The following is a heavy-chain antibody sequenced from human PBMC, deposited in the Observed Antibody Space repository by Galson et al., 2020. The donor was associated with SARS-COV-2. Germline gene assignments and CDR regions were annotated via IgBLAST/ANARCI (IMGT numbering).Heavy chain of an antibody. CDR2: ISYTGST. D-gene: IGHD3-22*01. CDR1: GGSTSSYY. V-gene: IGHV4-59*01. J-gene: IGHJ6*02. CDR3: ARVDDYYDYSGYYLHHGMDV. Sequence: PSETLSLTCTVSGGSTSSYYWSWTRQPSGRGLEWNGYISYTGSTVYSPSLKTRITISLDTSKTQFSLKLTSVTAADTATYYCARVDDYYDYSGYYLHHGMDVWGPGTTVTVS.